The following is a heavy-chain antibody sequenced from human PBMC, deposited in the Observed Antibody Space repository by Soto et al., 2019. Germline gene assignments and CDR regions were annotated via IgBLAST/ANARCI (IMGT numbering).Heavy chain of an antibody. CDR3: ARQMNPIVVVVAATRIGAFDI. Sequence: QLQPQESGPGLVKPSETLSLTCTVSGGSISSSSYYWGWIRQPAGKGLEWIGSIYYSGSTYYNPSLKSRVTISVDTSKNQFSLKLRSVTAADTAVYYCARQMNPIVVVVAATRIGAFDIWGQGTMATVSS. V-gene: IGHV4-39*01. J-gene: IGHJ3*02. D-gene: IGHD2-15*01. CDR1: GGSISSSSYY. CDR2: IYYSGST.